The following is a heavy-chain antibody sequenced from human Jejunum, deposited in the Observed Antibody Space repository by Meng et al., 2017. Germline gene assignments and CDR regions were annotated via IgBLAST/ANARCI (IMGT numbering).Heavy chain of an antibody. CDR1: GGSITGGYYY. Sequence: SETLSLTCTVSGGSITGGYYYWTWIRPPAGKELEWIGRIYTSGRNNSSPSHKSRVTISVGTSKNQFSLNLSSMTAADAAIYYCARGTTARFIDYWGQGTLVTVSS. CDR2: IYTSGRN. V-gene: IGHV4-61*02. CDR3: ARGTTARFIDY. J-gene: IGHJ4*02. D-gene: IGHD4-17*01.